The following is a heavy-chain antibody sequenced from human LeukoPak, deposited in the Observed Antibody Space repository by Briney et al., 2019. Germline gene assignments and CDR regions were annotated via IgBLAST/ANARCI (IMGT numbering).Heavy chain of an antibody. CDR3: ARVGGWYAYYYYMDV. D-gene: IGHD6-19*01. Sequence: PGGSLRLSCAASGFTFSSYNMNWVRQAPGKGLEWASYISSSSSTIYYADSVKGRFTISRDNAKNSLYLQMNSLRAEDTAVYYCARVGGWYAYYYYMDVWGKGTTVTVSS. J-gene: IGHJ6*03. CDR2: ISSSSSTI. V-gene: IGHV3-48*01. CDR1: GFTFSSYN.